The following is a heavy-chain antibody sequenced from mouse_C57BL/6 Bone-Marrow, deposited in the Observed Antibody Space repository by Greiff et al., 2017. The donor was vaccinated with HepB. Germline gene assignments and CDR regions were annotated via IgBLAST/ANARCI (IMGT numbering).Heavy chain of an antibody. Sequence: EVNLVESGGGLVQPGGSLSLSCAASGFTFTDYYMSWVRQPPGKALEWLGFIRNKANGYTTEYSASVKGRFTISRDNSQSILYLQMNALRAEDSATYYCARYKSSSWYFDVWGTGTTVTVSS. J-gene: IGHJ1*03. CDR3: ARYKSSSWYFDV. CDR1: GFTFTDYY. V-gene: IGHV7-3*01. D-gene: IGHD1-1*01. CDR2: IRNKANGYTT.